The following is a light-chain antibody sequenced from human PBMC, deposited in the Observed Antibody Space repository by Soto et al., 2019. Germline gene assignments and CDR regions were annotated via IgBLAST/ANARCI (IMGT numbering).Light chain of an antibody. Sequence: QSALTQPASVSGSPGQPITISCTGTSSDIGRYNFVSWYQQHPGKAPKLMVYEVTNRPSGVSNRFSGSKSGNTASLTIFGLQTEDEADYYCSSYTSVTTFSVFGTGTKLTVL. CDR1: SSDIGRYNF. CDR2: EVT. CDR3: SSYTSVTTFSV. J-gene: IGLJ1*01. V-gene: IGLV2-14*01.